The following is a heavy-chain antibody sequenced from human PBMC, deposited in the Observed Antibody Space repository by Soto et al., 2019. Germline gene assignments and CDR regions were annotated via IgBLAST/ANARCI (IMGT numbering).Heavy chain of an antibody. CDR3: AAGLLTGYSPLDY. CDR2: IVVGSGNT. V-gene: IGHV1-58*02. J-gene: IGHJ4*02. Sequence: ASVKVSCKASGFTFTSSAMQWVRQARGQRLEWIGWIVVGSGNTNYAQKFQERVTITRDMSTSTAYMELSSLRSEDTAVYYCAAGLLTGYSPLDYWGQGTLVTVSS. CDR1: GFTFTSSA. D-gene: IGHD3-9*01.